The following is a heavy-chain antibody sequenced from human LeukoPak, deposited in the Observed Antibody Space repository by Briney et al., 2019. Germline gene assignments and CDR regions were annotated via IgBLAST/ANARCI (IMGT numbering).Heavy chain of an antibody. V-gene: IGHV4-61*02. CDR3: ARAGKDGRDY. CDR2: IYTSGST. J-gene: IGHJ4*02. CDR1: GGSISSGSYY. Sequence: PSETLSLTCTVSGGSISSGSYYWSWIRQPAGKGLEWIVRIYTSGSTNYNPSLKSRVTISVDTSKNQCSLKLSSVTAADTAVYYCARAGKDGRDYWGQGTLVTVSS.